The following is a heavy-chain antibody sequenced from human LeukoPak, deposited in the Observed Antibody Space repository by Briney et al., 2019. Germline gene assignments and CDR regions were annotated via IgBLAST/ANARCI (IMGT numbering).Heavy chain of an antibody. D-gene: IGHD6-19*01. CDR2: ISTSGGGT. CDR1: GFTFSNYV. CDR3: ARVAVAGTPYFDY. Sequence: GGSLRLSCAASGFTFSNYVMHWVRQAPGKGLEYVSAISTSGGGTYYANSVKGRFTISRDNSKNALYLQMGSLRAEDMAVYYCARVAVAGTPYFDYWGQGALVTVSS. J-gene: IGHJ4*02. V-gene: IGHV3-64*01.